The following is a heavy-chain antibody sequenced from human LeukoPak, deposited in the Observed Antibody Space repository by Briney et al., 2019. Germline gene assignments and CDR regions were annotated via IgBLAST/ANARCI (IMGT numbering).Heavy chain of an antibody. J-gene: IGHJ5*02. V-gene: IGHV1-8*01. CDR3: ARGPRFDP. CDR2: ISPDTGNT. Sequence: GDSVKVSCKASRYTFTIYEFNWVRQAPGQGLEWLGYISPDTGNTGYAQKFQGRVTMTRDTSISTTYMELSSLTSEDTAVYYCARGPRFDPWGQGTLVTVSS. CDR1: RYTFTIYE.